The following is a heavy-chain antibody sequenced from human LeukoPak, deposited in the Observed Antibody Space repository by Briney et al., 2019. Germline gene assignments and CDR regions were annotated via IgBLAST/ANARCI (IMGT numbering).Heavy chain of an antibody. Sequence: GESLSLSCGASGFTFSDYYMIWMRQAPGKGREGVSYISSSSSYTNYADSVKGRFTISRDNAKNSLYLQMNSLRAEDTAVYYCARDFYYSDSSGYSPDYWGQGTLVTVSS. CDR2: ISSSSSYT. CDR1: GFTFSDYY. D-gene: IGHD3-22*01. J-gene: IGHJ4*02. CDR3: ARDFYYSDSSGYSPDY. V-gene: IGHV3-11*05.